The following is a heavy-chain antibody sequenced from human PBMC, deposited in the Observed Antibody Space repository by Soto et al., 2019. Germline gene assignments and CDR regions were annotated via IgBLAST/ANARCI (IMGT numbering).Heavy chain of an antibody. J-gene: IGHJ5*02. CDR3: AKGDYDILTGYSLYNWFDP. V-gene: IGHV3-30*18. CDR2: ISYDGSNK. Sequence: GGSLRLSCAASGFTFSSYGMHWVRQAPGKGLEWVAVISYDGSNKYYADSVKGRFTISRDNSKNTLYLQMNSLRAEDTAVYYCAKGDYDILTGYSLYNWFDPWGQGT. CDR1: GFTFSSYG. D-gene: IGHD3-9*01.